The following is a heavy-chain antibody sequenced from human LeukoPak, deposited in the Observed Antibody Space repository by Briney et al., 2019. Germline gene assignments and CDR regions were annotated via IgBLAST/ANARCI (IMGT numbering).Heavy chain of an antibody. J-gene: IGHJ4*02. CDR2: FDPEDGET. CDR1: GYTLTELS. CDR3: ATGYDSSGYLFDY. D-gene: IGHD3-22*01. Sequence: ASVKVSCKVSGYTLTELSMHWVRQAPGKGIEWMGGFDPEDGETIYAQKFQGRVTMTEDTSTDTAYMELSSLRSEDTAVYYCATGYDSSGYLFDYWGQGTLVTVSS. V-gene: IGHV1-24*01.